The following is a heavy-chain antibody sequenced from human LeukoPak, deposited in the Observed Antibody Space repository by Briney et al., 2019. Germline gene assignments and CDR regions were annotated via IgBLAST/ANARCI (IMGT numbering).Heavy chain of an antibody. V-gene: IGHV4-39*07. D-gene: IGHD2-15*01. CDR2: IYYSGST. Sequence: SETLSLTCTVSGGSISSSSYYWGWIRQPPGKGLEWIGSIYYSGSTNYNPSLKSRVTISVDTSKNQFSLKLSSVTAADTAVYYCARELGGTVDYWGQGTLVTVSS. CDR1: GGSISSSSYY. J-gene: IGHJ4*02. CDR3: ARELGGTVDY.